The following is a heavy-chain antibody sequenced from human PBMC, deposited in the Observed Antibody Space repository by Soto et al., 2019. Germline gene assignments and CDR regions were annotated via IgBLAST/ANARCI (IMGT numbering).Heavy chain of an antibody. V-gene: IGHV3-30*18. J-gene: IGHJ4*02. CDR1: GFTFSSYG. CDR3: ANSLKPSQSIDY. CDR2: ISYDGSNK. Sequence: GGSLRLSCAASGFTFSSYGMHWVRQAPGKGLEWVAVISYDGSNKYYADSVKGRFTISRDNSKNTLYLQMNSLRAEDTAVYYCANSLKPSQSIDYWGQGTLVTVSS.